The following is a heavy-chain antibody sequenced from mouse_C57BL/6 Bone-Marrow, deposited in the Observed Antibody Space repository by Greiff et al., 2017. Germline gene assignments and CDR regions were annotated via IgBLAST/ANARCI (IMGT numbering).Heavy chain of an antibody. J-gene: IGHJ2*01. V-gene: IGHV1-64*01. CDR1: GYTFNSYW. CDR2: IHPNSGST. Sequence: QVQLQQSGAELVKPGASVKLSCKASGYTFNSYWMNWVKQRPGQGLEWIGMIHPNSGSTNYNEKFKSKATLTVDKSSSTAYMQLSRLTSEDSAVYYGTRRLLRYHYDYWGQGTTLTVSS. D-gene: IGHD1-1*01. CDR3: TRRLLRYHYDY.